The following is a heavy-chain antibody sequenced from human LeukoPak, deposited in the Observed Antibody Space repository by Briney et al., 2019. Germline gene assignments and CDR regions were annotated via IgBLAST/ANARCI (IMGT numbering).Heavy chain of an antibody. D-gene: IGHD6-19*01. V-gene: IGHV1-46*01. CDR1: GYTFTSYY. Sequence: ASVKVSCKASGYTFTSYYMHWVRQAPGQGLEWMGIINPSGGSTTYAQKFQGRVTMTRDTPTSTVYMELSSLRSEDTAVYYCARDRGLESSAWMFDYWGQGTLVTVSS. CDR2: INPSGGST. CDR3: ARDRGLESSAWMFDY. J-gene: IGHJ4*02.